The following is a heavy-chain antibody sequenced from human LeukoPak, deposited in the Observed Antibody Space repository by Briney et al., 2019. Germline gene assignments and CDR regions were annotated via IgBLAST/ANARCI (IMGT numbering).Heavy chain of an antibody. V-gene: IGHV4-59*08. Sequence: SETLSLTCTVSGGSISSYYWSWIRQPPGKGLEWIGYIYYSGSTNYNPSLKSRVSMSVDTSKNQFSLRLSSVTAADTAVYYCAGHSSLLAWFDPWGQGTLVTVSS. CDR3: AGHSSLLAWFDP. J-gene: IGHJ5*02. CDR1: GGSISSYY. CDR2: IYYSGST. D-gene: IGHD1-26*01.